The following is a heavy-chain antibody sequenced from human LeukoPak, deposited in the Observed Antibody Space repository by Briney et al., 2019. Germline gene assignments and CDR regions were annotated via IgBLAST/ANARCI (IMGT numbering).Heavy chain of an antibody. V-gene: IGHV1-69*13. CDR3: AREGYSYGSSHFDY. CDR1: GGTFSSYA. CDR2: IIPIFGTA. J-gene: IGHJ4*02. Sequence: SVKVSCKASGGTFSSYAISWVRQAPGQGLEWMGGIIPIFGTANYAQKFQGRVTITADESTSTAYMELSSLRSEDTAVYYCAREGYSYGSSHFDYWGQGTLVTVSS. D-gene: IGHD5-18*01.